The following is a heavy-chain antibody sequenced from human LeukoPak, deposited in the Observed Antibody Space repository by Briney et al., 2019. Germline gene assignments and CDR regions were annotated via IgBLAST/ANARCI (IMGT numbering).Heavy chain of an antibody. Sequence: ASVKVSCKASGYTFTSYGISWVRQAPGQGLEWMGWISAYNGNTNYAQKLQGRVTMTTDTSTSTAYMELRSLRSDDTAVYYCARDQYSSSWYRAANSNRFDPWGQGTLVTVSS. D-gene: IGHD6-13*01. V-gene: IGHV1-18*01. CDR3: ARDQYSSSWYRAANSNRFDP. J-gene: IGHJ5*02. CDR2: ISAYNGNT. CDR1: GYTFTSYG.